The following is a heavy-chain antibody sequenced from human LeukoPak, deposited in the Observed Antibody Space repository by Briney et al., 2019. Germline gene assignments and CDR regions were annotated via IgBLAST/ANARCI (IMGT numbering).Heavy chain of an antibody. CDR3: ARDSSGYQ. V-gene: IGHV3-7*01. CDR2: IKENGSEK. D-gene: IGHD3-22*01. Sequence: GGSLRLSCAASGFTFSTYWMSWVRQAPGKGLEWVANIKENGSEKYYGDSVKGRFTISRDNAKNSLYLQMNSLRAEDTAVYYCARDSSGYQWGQGTLVTVSS. CDR1: GFTFSTYW. J-gene: IGHJ4*02.